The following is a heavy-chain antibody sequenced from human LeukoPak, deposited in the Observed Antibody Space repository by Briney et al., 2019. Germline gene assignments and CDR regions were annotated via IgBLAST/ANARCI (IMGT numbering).Heavy chain of an antibody. Sequence: GGSLRLSCEVSGFIFSSYWMTWVRQAPGQGLERVANIKEDGSDKYYPDSVKGRFTISRDNAKNLLYLQMNSLRAEDTAVYFCAREVPGARNAFDIWGQGTMVTVSS. D-gene: IGHD2-2*01. CDR2: IKEDGSDK. V-gene: IGHV3-7*01. CDR3: AREVPGARNAFDI. CDR1: GFIFSSYW. J-gene: IGHJ3*02.